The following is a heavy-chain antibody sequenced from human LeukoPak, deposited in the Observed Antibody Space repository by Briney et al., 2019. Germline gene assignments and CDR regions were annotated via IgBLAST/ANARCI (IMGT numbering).Heavy chain of an antibody. CDR2: IYTSGST. CDR1: GGSISSYY. V-gene: IGHV4-4*07. D-gene: IGHD6-19*01. Sequence: SETLSLTCTVSGGSISSYYWSWIRQPAGKGLEWIGRIYTSGSTKYNSSLKSRVTMSVDTSKNQFSLKLSSVTAADTAVYYCARGVADNYYYYYYMDVWGKGTTVTISS. J-gene: IGHJ6*03. CDR3: ARGVADNYYYYYYMDV.